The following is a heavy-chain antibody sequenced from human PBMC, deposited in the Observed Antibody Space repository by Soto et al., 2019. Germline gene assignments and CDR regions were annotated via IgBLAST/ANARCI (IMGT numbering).Heavy chain of an antibody. V-gene: IGHV4-31*03. D-gene: IGHD3-22*01. CDR1: GGSISSGGYY. J-gene: IGHJ4*02. CDR2: IYYSGST. Sequence: QVQLQESGPGLVKPSQTLSLTCTVSGGSISSGGYYWSWIRQHPGKGLEWIGYIYYSGSTYYNLSLKSRVTISVDTSKNHFSLKLSSVTAADTAVYYCARSHSGYPQSQYYFYYWGQGTLVTVSS. CDR3: ARSHSGYPQSQYYFYY.